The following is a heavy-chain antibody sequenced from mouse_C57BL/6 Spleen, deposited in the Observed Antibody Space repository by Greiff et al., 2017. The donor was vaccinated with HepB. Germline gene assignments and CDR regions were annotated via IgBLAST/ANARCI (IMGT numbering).Heavy chain of an antibody. V-gene: IGHV1-82*01. CDR3: ARPLALYFDV. CDR2: IYPGDGDT. D-gene: IGHD3-1*01. Sequence: QVQLQQSGPELVKPGASVKISCKASGYAFSSSWMNWVKQRPGKGLEWIGRIYPGDGDTNYNGNFKGKATLTADKSSSTAYMQLSSLTSEDSAVYFCARPLALYFDVWGTGTTVTVSS. CDR1: GYAFSSSW. J-gene: IGHJ1*03.